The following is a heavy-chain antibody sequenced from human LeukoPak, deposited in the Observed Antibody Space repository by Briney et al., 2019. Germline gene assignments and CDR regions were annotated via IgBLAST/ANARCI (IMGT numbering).Heavy chain of an antibody. V-gene: IGHV1-18*01. D-gene: IGHD3-10*01. CDR3: ARWERSFGEGLFDP. CDR1: GYTFTSYG. Sequence: ASVKVSCKASGYTFTSYGLSWVRQAPGQGLEWMGWINTYNGDTNYAQKLQGRVTMTTDTSTSTAYMELRSLRSDDTAVYYCARWERSFGEGLFDPWGQGTLVTVSS. CDR2: INTYNGDT. J-gene: IGHJ5*02.